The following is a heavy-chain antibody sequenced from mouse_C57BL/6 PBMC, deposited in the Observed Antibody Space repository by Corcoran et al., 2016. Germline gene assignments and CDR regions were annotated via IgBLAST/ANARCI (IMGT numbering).Heavy chain of an antibody. D-gene: IGHD1-1*01. CDR2: IYWDDDK. CDR1: GFSLRTSGMG. V-gene: IGHV8-12*01. J-gene: IGHJ4*01. Sequence: QVTLKESGPGILQSSQTLSLTCSFSGFSLRTSGMGVSWIRQPSGKGLEWLAHIYWDDDKRYNPSLKSRLTISKDTSRNQVFLKITSVDTADTATYYCARTGDITTVVGRVYAMDYWGQGTSVTVSS. CDR3: ARTGDITTVVGRVYAMDY.